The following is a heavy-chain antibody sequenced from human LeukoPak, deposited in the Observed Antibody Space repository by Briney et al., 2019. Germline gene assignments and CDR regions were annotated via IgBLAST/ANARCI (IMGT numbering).Heavy chain of an antibody. D-gene: IGHD3-22*01. CDR2: IYYSGST. V-gene: IGHV4-59*01. J-gene: IGHJ3*01. CDR1: GDSLNNAY. Sequence: PSETLSLTCTVSGDSLNNAYWSWIRQPPGKGLEWIGHIYYSGSTEYNPSLKSRVTISEDTSENQIFLRLNSVTAADTAFYYCARGFTVMDAFDFWGPGTMVSVSS. CDR3: ARGFTVMDAFDF.